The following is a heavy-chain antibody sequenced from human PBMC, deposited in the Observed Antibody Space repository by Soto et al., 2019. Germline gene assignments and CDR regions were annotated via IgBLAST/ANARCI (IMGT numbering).Heavy chain of an antibody. CDR3: AKDSISSDGGYYLYYFDS. CDR2: ISGSGGST. J-gene: IGHJ4*02. Sequence: GSLRLCCAAPVFTFSRYAVSWVRQAPGKGLEWVSAISGSGGSTYFRDTVRGRFTISRDNSKNTLYLQMDSLRAEDTAVYYCAKDSISSDGGYYLYYFDSWGQGTLVTVSS. CDR1: VFTFSRYA. V-gene: IGHV3-23*01. D-gene: IGHD3-22*01.